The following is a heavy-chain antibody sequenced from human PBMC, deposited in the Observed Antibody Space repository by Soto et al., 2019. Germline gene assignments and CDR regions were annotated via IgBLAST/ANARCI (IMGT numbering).Heavy chain of an antibody. CDR3: ARESVAGFD. CDR2: VSDGGYNK. Sequence: GGSLRLSCAASGFTFSHYAMHWVRQPPGKGLEWVAVVSDGGYNKFYFDSVKGRFTVFRDDSKQTLDLQMNDLRPEDAAIYFCARESVAGFDWGQGTRVTVSS. V-gene: IGHV3-30*04. J-gene: IGHJ4*02. D-gene: IGHD6-19*01. CDR1: GFTFSHYA.